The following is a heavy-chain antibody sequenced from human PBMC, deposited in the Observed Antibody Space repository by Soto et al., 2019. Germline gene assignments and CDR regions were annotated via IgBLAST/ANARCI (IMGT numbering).Heavy chain of an antibody. V-gene: IGHV3-53*01. J-gene: IGHJ4*02. CDR2: IYSGGST. D-gene: IGHD2-21*02. CDR1: GFAVSSNY. Sequence: GGSLRLSCAASGFAVSSNYMSWVRQAPGKGLEWVSVIYSGGSTYYADSVKGRFTISRDNSKNTLYLQMNSLRAEDTAVYYCARDAYCGGDCYSGGFDYWGQGTLVTVSS. CDR3: ARDAYCGGDCYSGGFDY.